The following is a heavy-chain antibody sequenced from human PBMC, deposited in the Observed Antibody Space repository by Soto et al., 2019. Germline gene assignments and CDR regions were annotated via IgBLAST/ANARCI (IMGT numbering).Heavy chain of an antibody. CDR2: ISSSGSFI. D-gene: IGHD6-13*01. CDR3: AREPEGIAAALDY. J-gene: IGHJ4*02. V-gene: IGHV3-21*01. CDR1: GFTLRTNA. Sequence: EVQLVESGGGLAKPGGSLKLSCAASGFTLRTNAMNWFPRAPGGGLEWVASISSSGSFIYYADSGKGRFTIPRDDAEKSLYLQMNSLRAEDTALYYCAREPEGIAAALDYWGRGTLVTVSS.